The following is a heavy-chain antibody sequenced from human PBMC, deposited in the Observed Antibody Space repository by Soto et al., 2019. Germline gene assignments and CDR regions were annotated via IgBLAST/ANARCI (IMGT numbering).Heavy chain of an antibody. V-gene: IGHV4-30-4*01. D-gene: IGHD5-12*01. J-gene: IGHJ4*02. CDR1: GGSISSGDYY. CDR3: AREVVATSHFDY. CDR2: IYYSGST. Sequence: SETLSLTCTVSGGSISSGDYYWSWIRQPPGKGLEWIGYIYYSGSTYYNPSLKSRVTTSVDTSKNQFSLKLSSVTAADTAVYYCAREVVATSHFDYWGQGTLVTVSS.